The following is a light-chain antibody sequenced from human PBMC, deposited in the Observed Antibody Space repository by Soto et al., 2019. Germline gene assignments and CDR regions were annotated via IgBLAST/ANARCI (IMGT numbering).Light chain of an antibody. V-gene: IGKV1-5*03. CDR1: QSVLTW. CDR3: KHYFSYPYA. Sequence: DIPVTQSPATLSASVGDTVSITCRASQSVLTWLAWYQQKPGKAPNLLIYKASRLRDGVPSRFSGSGSGTEFTLTISSLQPDDFASYFCKHYFSYPYAFGQGTKLEI. J-gene: IGKJ2*01. CDR2: KAS.